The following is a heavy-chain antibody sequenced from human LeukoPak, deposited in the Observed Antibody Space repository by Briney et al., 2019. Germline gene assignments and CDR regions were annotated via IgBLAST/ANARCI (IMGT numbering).Heavy chain of an antibody. J-gene: IGHJ4*02. V-gene: IGHV1-2*02. CDR3: ARDQDPNF. CDR2: INPNSGGT. CDR1: GYTFTGYY. Sequence: ASVKVSCKASGYTFTGYYMHGVRYGPRQGLGWMGWINPNSGGTNHEQKFQGRVTMTRDTSISKAYMELSRLRSDDTAVYYCARDQDPNFWGQGTLVTVSS.